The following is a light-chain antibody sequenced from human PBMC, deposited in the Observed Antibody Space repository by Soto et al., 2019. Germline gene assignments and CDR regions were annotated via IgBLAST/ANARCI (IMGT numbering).Light chain of an antibody. V-gene: IGKV1-33*01. CDR2: DAY. CDR3: QQFDFLPPYT. CDR1: HDIKNY. Sequence: DIPLPQSPPSLSASEGDRVTITCQASHDIKNYLNWYQQKPGKAPKLLIYDAYNLERGVPSRFSGSGTGTDFTFTIGSLQPEDVATYYCQQFDFLPPYTFGQGTRVEIK. J-gene: IGKJ2*01.